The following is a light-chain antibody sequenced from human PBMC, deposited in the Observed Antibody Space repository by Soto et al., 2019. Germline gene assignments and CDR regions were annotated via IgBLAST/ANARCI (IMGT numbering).Light chain of an antibody. CDR3: QQRSNWPPLT. J-gene: IGKJ4*01. CDR1: QSISTY. Sequence: EIVLTQSPATLSLSPGERATLSCRASQSISTYLAWYQQKPGQAPRLVIHDASNRATGIPARFSGSGSGTDFTLTISSLEPEEFAVYYCQQRSNWPPLTFGGGTKVEIK. V-gene: IGKV3-11*01. CDR2: DAS.